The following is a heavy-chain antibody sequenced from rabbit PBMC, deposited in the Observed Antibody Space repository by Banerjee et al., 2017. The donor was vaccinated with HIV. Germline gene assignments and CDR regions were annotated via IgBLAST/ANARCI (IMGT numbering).Heavy chain of an antibody. V-gene: IGHV1S40*01. Sequence: QSLEESGGDLVKPGASLTLTCTASGFSFSATDYMCWVRQAPGKGLEWIACIYAGSSGNTVYASWAKGRFTISKTSSTTVTLQMTSLTAADTATYLCARDLAGVIGWNFNLWGQGTLVTVS. J-gene: IGHJ4*01. CDR2: IYAGSSGNT. D-gene: IGHD4-1*01. CDR3: ARDLAGVIGWNFNL. CDR1: GFSFSATDY.